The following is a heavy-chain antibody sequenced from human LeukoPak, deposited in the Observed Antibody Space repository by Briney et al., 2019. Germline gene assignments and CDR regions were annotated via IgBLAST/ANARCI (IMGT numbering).Heavy chain of an antibody. CDR1: GFTFSGHY. CDR3: ARDPDYGDPE. CDR2: ITSSGSIT. J-gene: IGHJ4*02. V-gene: IGHV3-11*01. Sequence: GGSLRLSCTASGFTFSGHYMSWFRLSPGKGLDWLSYITSSGSITDYADSVKGRFTISRDNAKNTMFLQMNSLTPEDTAVYYCARDPDYGDPEWGQGTLVTVSS. D-gene: IGHD4-17*01.